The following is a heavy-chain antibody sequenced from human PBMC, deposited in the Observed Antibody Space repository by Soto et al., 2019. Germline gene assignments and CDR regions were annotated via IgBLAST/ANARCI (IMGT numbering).Heavy chain of an antibody. Sequence: QVQLVESGGGVVQPGRSLRLSCAASGFTFSSYGMHWVRQAPGKGLEWVAVIWYDGSNKYYADSVKGGFTISRDNSKNTLYLQMNSLRAEDTAVDYCASDRGGEGLPGVWGQGTLVTVSS. J-gene: IGHJ4*02. CDR3: ASDRGGEGLPGV. CDR2: IWYDGSNK. D-gene: IGHD2-21*01. V-gene: IGHV3-33*01. CDR1: GFTFSSYG.